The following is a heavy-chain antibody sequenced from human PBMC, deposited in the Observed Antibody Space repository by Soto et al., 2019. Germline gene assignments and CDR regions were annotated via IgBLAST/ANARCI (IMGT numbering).Heavy chain of an antibody. Sequence: ASVKVSCKASGYTFTSYAMNWVRQAPGQRLEWMGWINAGNGNTKYSQKFQGRVTITRDTSASTAYMELSSLRSEDTAVYYCARGRGSVGATGWFDPWGQGTLVTVSS. CDR1: GYTFTSYA. CDR3: ARGRGSVGATGWFDP. CDR2: INAGNGNT. V-gene: IGHV1-3*01. D-gene: IGHD1-26*01. J-gene: IGHJ5*02.